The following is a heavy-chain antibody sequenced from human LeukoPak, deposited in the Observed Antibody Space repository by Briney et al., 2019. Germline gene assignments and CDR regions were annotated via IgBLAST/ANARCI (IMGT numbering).Heavy chain of an antibody. Sequence: PGGSLTLSCAASGFTFSTYAMSWVRQAPGKGLEWVSGISASGGTTYYADSVKGRFTISRDNAKNSLYLQMNSLRAEDTAVYYCARTSTGGSDYDILTGYYNRRGAFDYWGQGTLVTVSS. J-gene: IGHJ4*02. CDR3: ARTSTGGSDYDILTGYYNRRGAFDY. CDR1: GFTFSTYA. CDR2: ISASGGTT. D-gene: IGHD3-9*01. V-gene: IGHV3-23*01.